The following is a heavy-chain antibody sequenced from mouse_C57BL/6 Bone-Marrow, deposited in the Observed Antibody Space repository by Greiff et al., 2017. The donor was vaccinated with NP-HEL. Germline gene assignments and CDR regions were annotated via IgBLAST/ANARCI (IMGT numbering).Heavy chain of an antibody. CDR1: GYTFTSYT. J-gene: IGHJ3*01. CDR3: ARTHAWWAY. V-gene: IGHV1-4*01. Sequence: VQLQQSGAELARPGASVKMSCKASGYTFTSYTMHWVKQRPGQGLEWIGYINPSSGYTKYNQKFKNKATLTADKSSSTAYMQLSRLTSEDSAVYYCARTHAWWAYWGRGTLVTVSA. CDR2: INPSSGYT.